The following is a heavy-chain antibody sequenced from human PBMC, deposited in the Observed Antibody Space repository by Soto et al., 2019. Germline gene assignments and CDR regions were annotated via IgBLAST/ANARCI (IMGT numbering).Heavy chain of an antibody. CDR3: ASVDYRRNYYGMDV. D-gene: IGHD4-17*01. Sequence: QVPLVESGGGVVQPGRSLRLSCAASGFTFSSYAMHWVRQAPGKGLEWVAVISYDGSNKYYADSVKGRFTISRDNSKNTLYLQMNSLRAEDTAVYYCASVDYRRNYYGMDVWGQGTTVTVSS. J-gene: IGHJ6*02. CDR2: ISYDGSNK. V-gene: IGHV3-30-3*01. CDR1: GFTFSSYA.